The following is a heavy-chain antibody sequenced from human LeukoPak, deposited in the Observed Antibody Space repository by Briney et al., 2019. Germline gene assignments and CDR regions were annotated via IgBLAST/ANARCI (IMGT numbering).Heavy chain of an antibody. D-gene: IGHD5-24*01. V-gene: IGHV3-30-3*01. J-gene: IGHJ3*02. CDR3: AKDHTGWLQYDAFDI. CDR1: GFTFSSYA. Sequence: GRSLRLSCAASGFTFSSYAMHWVRQAPGKGLEWVAVISYDGSNKYYADSVKGRFTISRDNAKNSLYLQMNSLRAEDTALYYCAKDHTGWLQYDAFDIWGQGTMVTVSS. CDR2: ISYDGSNK.